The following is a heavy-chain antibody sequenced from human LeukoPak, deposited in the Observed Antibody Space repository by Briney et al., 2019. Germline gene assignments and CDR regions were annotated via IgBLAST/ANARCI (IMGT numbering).Heavy chain of an antibody. V-gene: IGHV3-23*01. CDR3: AKTGNNNEGSFDF. CDR2: ISGSGAAT. J-gene: IGHJ4*02. CDR1: GFTFSSYA. Sequence: WGSLRLSCATSGFTFSSYAMSWVRQAPGKGLEWVSAISGSGAATYYADSVKVRFTISRDNSKNTLYLQMNSLRAEDTAIYYCAKTGNNNEGSFDFWGQGTLVTVSS. D-gene: IGHD1/OR15-1a*01.